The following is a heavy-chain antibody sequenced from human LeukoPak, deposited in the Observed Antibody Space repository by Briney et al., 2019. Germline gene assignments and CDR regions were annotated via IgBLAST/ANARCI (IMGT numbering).Heavy chain of an antibody. Sequence: PSETLSLTCAVSGGSISSSNWWSWVRQPPGKGLEWIGEIYHSGSTNYNPSLKSRVAISVDKSKNQFSLKLSSVTAADTAVYYCARDGSSSGSYYGYWGQGTLVTVSS. CDR1: GGSISSSNW. CDR2: IYHSGST. J-gene: IGHJ4*02. CDR3: ARDGSSSGSYYGY. V-gene: IGHV4-4*02. D-gene: IGHD3-10*01.